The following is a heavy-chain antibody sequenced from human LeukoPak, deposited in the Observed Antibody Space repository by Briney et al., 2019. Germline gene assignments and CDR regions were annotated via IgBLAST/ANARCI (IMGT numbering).Heavy chain of an antibody. V-gene: IGHV4-38-2*02. CDR1: GYSISSGYY. CDR2: IYHSGST. J-gene: IGHJ4*02. CDR3: ARSGYSGYDSDY. D-gene: IGHD5-12*01. Sequence: PSETLSLTCTVSGYSISSGYYWGWIRQPPGKGLEWIGSIYHSGSTYYNPSLKSRVTISVDTSKNQFSLKLSSVTAADTAVYYCARSGYSGYDSDYWGQGTLVTVSS.